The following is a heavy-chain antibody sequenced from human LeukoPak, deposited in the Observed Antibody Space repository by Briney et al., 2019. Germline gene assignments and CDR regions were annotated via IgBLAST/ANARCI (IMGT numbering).Heavy chain of an antibody. V-gene: IGHV1-2*06. J-gene: IGHJ4*02. CDR1: GYTFIGYY. CDR2: INPNSGGT. Sequence: SVKVSCKASGYTFIGYYIHWVRTAPGPGLEWMGRINPNSGGTNYAQKFQGRVTMTRDTSISTAYMELSRLRSDDTAVYYCARVRGIHYYFDYWGQGTLVTVSS. CDR3: ARVRGIHYYFDY.